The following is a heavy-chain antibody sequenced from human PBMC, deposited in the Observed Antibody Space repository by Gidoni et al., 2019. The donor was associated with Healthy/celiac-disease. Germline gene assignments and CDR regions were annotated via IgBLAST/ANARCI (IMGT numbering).Heavy chain of an antibody. CDR2: ISYDGSNK. D-gene: IGHD3-10*01. J-gene: IGHJ5*02. Sequence: QVQLVESGGGVVQPGRSLRLSCAASGFPFSSYGMHWVRQAPGKGLEWVAFISYDGSNKYYADSVKGRFTISIDNSKNTLYLQMNSLRAEDTAVYYCAKDHYYGSGTSLDPWGQGTLVTVSS. CDR3: AKDHYYGSGTSLDP. CDR1: GFPFSSYG. V-gene: IGHV3-30*18.